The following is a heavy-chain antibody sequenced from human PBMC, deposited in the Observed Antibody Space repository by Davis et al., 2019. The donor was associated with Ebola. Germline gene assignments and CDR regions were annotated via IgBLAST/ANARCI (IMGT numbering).Heavy chain of an antibody. Sequence: GESLKISCAASGFTVSSNYMSWVRQAPGKGLEWVSVIYSGGSTYYADSVKGRFTISRHNSKNTLYLQMNSLRAEDTAVYYCAKDQAAAAGYWGQGTLVTVSS. CDR2: IYSGGST. V-gene: IGHV3-53*04. CDR3: AKDQAAAAGY. CDR1: GFTVSSNY. J-gene: IGHJ4*02. D-gene: IGHD6-13*01.